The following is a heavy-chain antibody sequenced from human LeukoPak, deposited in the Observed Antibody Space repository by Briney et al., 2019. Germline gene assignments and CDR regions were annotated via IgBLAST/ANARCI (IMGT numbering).Heavy chain of an antibody. J-gene: IGHJ4*02. CDR1: GFTVSSNY. CDR3: ARASGGFHGDYSPIGY. V-gene: IGHV3-53*01. Sequence: GGSLRLSCAASGFTVSSNYMSWVRQAPGKGLEWVSVIYSGGSTYYADSVKGRFTISRDNSQNTLYLQMNSLRAEETAMYYCARASGGFHGDYSPIGYWGQGTLVTVSS. CDR2: IYSGGST. D-gene: IGHD4-17*01.